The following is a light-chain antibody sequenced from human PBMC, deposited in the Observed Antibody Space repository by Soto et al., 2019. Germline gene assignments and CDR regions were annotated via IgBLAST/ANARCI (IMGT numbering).Light chain of an antibody. CDR1: SSDIGGYNY. V-gene: IGLV2-14*01. CDR3: SSYTSSSTPFL. Sequence: QSVLTQPASVSGSPGQSITMSCTGTSSDIGGYNYVSWYQQHPGKAPKLMIYDVTNRPSGVSNRFSGSKSGNTASLTISGLQAEDEADYYCSSYTSSSTPFLFGTGTKVT. J-gene: IGLJ1*01. CDR2: DVT.